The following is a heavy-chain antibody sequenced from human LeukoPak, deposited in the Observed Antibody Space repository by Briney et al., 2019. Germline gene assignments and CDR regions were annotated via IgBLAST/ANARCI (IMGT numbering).Heavy chain of an antibody. D-gene: IGHD3-22*01. Sequence: GGSLRLSCAASGFTFSSYEMNWVRQAAGKGLDWVSYISSSGSTIYYAASVKGRFTLSRDNAKNSLYLQMNSLRAEDTAVYYCARDQGGYYYDSSGYPDYWGQGTLVTVSS. V-gene: IGHV3-48*03. CDR2: ISSSGSTI. CDR1: GFTFSSYE. J-gene: IGHJ4*02. CDR3: ARDQGGYYYDSSGYPDY.